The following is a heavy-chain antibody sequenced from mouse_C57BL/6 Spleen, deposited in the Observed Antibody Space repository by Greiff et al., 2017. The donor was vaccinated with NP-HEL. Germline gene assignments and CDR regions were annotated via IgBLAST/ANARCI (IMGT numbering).Heavy chain of an antibody. D-gene: IGHD2-1*01. Sequence: VKLQQPGTELVKPGASVKLSCKASGYTFTSYWMHWVKQRPGQGLEWIGNINPSNGGTNYNEKFKSKATLTVDKSSSTDYMQLSSLTSEDSAVYYCARGPLYLWYFDYWGQGTTLTVSS. CDR3: ARGPLYLWYFDY. CDR2: INPSNGGT. J-gene: IGHJ2*01. CDR1: GYTFTSYW. V-gene: IGHV1-53*01.